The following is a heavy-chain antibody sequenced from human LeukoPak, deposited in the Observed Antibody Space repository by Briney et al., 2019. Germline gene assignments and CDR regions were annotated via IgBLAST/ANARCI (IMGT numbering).Heavy chain of an antibody. CDR3: ARAARGYYYASDI. J-gene: IGHJ3*02. Sequence: PSETLSLTCTVSGGSISGYYWSWIRQPPGKGLEWIGYIYYSGGTRYNPSLNSRVTMSVGTSKTQLSLNLTFVTAPDTAVYYCARAARGYYYASDIGGQETGVTVPS. CDR1: GGSISGYY. V-gene: IGHV4-59*01. D-gene: IGHD5-12*01. CDR2: IYYSGGT.